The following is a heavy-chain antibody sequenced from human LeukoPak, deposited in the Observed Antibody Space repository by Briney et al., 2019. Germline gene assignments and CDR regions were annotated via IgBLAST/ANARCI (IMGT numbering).Heavy chain of an antibody. CDR1: GGSISSYY. J-gene: IGHJ4*02. D-gene: IGHD3-16*01. Sequence: SETLSLTCTVSGGSISSYYWSWIRQPPGKGLEWIGYIYYSGSTNYNPSLKSRVTISVDTSKNQFSLKLSSVTAADAAVYYCATLYSRGYWGQGTLVTVSS. CDR2: IYYSGST. CDR3: ATLYSRGY. V-gene: IGHV4-59*12.